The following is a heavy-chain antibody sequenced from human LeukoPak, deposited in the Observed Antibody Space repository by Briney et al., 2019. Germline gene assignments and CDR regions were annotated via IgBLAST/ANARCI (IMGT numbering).Heavy chain of an antibody. CDR2: ISTVSTYT. J-gene: IGHJ6*03. CDR1: GFTFTDYS. CDR3: ARDGSGFYLYDYMDV. V-gene: IGHV3-21*06. D-gene: IGHD6-25*01. Sequence: GGSLRLSCAPSGFTFTDYSMNWVRQAPGKGLEWVASISTVSTYTFYADSVKGRFSISRDNVRNLLYLQMSSLGAEDTAVYYCARDGSGFYLYDYMDVWGKGTTVTVSS.